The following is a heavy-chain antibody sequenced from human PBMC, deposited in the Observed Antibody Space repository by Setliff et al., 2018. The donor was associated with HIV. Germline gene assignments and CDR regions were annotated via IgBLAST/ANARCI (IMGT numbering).Heavy chain of an antibody. Sequence: SETLSLTCTLNGVPLSDYYWNWIRQSPGKGLEWIVEVNHNGSSNYNPSLKSRVTISVDTSNNQFSLKLSSVTAADPAGYYCAGGDLYGDYAFSYWGQGTLVTVSS. D-gene: IGHD4-17*01. J-gene: IGHJ4*02. CDR2: VNHNGSS. CDR3: AGGDLYGDYAFSY. V-gene: IGHV4-34*01. CDR1: GVPLSDYY.